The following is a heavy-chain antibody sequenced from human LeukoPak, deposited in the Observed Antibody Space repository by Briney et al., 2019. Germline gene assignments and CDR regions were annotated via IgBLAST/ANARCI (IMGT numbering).Heavy chain of an antibody. V-gene: IGHV1-69*05. J-gene: IGHJ6*03. Sequence: GASVKVSCKASGGTFSSYAISWVRQAPGQGLEWMGRIIPIFGTANYAQKFQGGVTITTDESTSTAYMELSSLRSEDTAVYYCASGSYYDFWSGYSRYYYYYMDVWGKGTTVTVSS. D-gene: IGHD3-3*01. CDR2: IIPIFGTA. CDR3: ASGSYYDFWSGYSRYYYYYMDV. CDR1: GGTFSSYA.